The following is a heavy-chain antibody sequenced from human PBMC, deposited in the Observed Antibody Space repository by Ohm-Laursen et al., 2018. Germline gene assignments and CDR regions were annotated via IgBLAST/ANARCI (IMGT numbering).Heavy chain of an antibody. CDR3: ARENCGGDCYLDY. D-gene: IGHD2-21*02. Sequence: ASVKVSCKASGYTFTSYDINWVRQATGQGLEWMGWISAYNGNTNYAQKLQGRVTMTTDTSTSTAYMELRSLRSDDTAVYYCARENCGGDCYLDYWGQGTLVTVSS. CDR2: ISAYNGNT. V-gene: IGHV1-18*01. J-gene: IGHJ4*02. CDR1: GYTFTSYD.